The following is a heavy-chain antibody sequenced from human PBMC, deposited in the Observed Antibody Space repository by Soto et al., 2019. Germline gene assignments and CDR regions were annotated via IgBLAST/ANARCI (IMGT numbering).Heavy chain of an antibody. Sequence: WGSLRLSCAASGFTFSNAWMSWVRQAPGKGLEWVGRIKSKTDGGTTDYAAPVKGRFTISRDDSKNTLYLQMNSLKTEDTAVYYCTTDLLPADDDAFDIWGQGTMVTVSS. CDR2: IKSKTDGGTT. CDR3: TTDLLPADDDAFDI. CDR1: GFTFSNAW. D-gene: IGHD2-2*01. V-gene: IGHV3-15*01. J-gene: IGHJ3*02.